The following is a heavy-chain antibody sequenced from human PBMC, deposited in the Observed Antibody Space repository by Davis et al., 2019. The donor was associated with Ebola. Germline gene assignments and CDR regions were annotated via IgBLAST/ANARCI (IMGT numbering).Heavy chain of an antibody. CDR2: IYYSGST. D-gene: IGHD3-16*01. CDR1: GGSISSYY. J-gene: IGHJ6*02. CDR3: ARWRSHAVGMDV. V-gene: IGHV4-59*12. Sequence: SETLSLTCTVSGGSISSYYWSWIRQPPGKGLEWIGYIYYSGSTNYNPSLKSRVTISVDTSKNQFSLKLSSVTAADTAVYYCARWRSHAVGMDVWGQGTTITVSS.